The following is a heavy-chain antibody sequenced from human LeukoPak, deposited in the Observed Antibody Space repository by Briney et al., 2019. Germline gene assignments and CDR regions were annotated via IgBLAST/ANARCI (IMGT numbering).Heavy chain of an antibody. V-gene: IGHV3-21*01. CDR1: GFTFSSYS. Sequence: GGSLRLSCAASGFTFSSYSMNWVRQAPGKGLEWVSSISSSSSYIYYADSVKGRFTISRDNARKSVYLQMNSLRAEDTAVFYCAREDIVATMTFDYWGQGILVTVSS. D-gene: IGHD5-12*01. J-gene: IGHJ4*02. CDR3: AREDIVATMTFDY. CDR2: ISSSSSYI.